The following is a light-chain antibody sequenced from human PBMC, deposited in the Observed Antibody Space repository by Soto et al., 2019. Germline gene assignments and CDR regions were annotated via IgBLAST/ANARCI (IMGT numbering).Light chain of an antibody. CDR1: QSIKSY. J-gene: IGKJ3*01. V-gene: IGKV1-39*01. CDR2: TAS. CDR3: QQSYSTLFT. Sequence: DIQMTQSPSSLSASVGDRVTITCRAGQSIKSYLNWYQQKPGKAPKLLIYTASSLQSGVPSRFSGSGSGTDFTLTITSLQPEDFATYYCQQSYSTLFTFGPGTKVDIK.